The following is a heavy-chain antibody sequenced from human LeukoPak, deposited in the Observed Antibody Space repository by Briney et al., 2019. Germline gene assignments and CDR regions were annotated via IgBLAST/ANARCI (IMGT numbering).Heavy chain of an antibody. CDR3: ARVGSSGCFDY. Sequence: GGSLRLSCAASGFTVSSYYMSWVRQAPGKGLEWVSVIYTGGSTYFADSVKGRFTISRDNSKNTLYLQMNSLRAEDTAVYYCARVGSSGCFDYWGQGTLVTVSS. CDR1: GFTVSSYY. CDR2: IYTGGST. D-gene: IGHD6-19*01. J-gene: IGHJ4*02. V-gene: IGHV3-53*01.